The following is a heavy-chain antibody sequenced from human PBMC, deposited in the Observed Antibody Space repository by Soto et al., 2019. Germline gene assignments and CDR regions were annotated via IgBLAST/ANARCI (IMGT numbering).Heavy chain of an antibody. V-gene: IGHV3-64D*08. CDR3: VKEPPYYYGSGSTLDAFDI. CDR1: GFTFSSYA. D-gene: IGHD3-10*01. J-gene: IGHJ3*02. Sequence: GGSLRLSCSASGFTFSSYAMHWVRQAPGKGLEYVSAISSNGGSTYYADSVKGRFTISRDNSKNTLYLQMSSLRAEDTAVYYCVKEPPYYYGSGSTLDAFDIWGQGTMVTVS. CDR2: ISSNGGST.